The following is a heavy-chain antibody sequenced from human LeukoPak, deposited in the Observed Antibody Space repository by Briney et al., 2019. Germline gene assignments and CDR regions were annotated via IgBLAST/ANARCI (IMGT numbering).Heavy chain of an antibody. J-gene: IGHJ4*02. V-gene: IGHV4-59*08. CDR2: IYFGGST. CDR1: SGSIISNY. D-gene: IGHD3-16*01. Sequence: SETLSLTCTVSSGSIISNYWSWIRQPPGKGLEWIGYIYFGGSTNYNPSLKSRVTILVDTSKNQFSLRLSSVTAADTAVYYCARLGGGGRVLDYWGQGTLVTVSS. CDR3: ARLGGGGRVLDY.